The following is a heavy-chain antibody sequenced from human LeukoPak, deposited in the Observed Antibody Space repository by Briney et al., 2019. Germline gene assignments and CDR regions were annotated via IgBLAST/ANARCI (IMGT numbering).Heavy chain of an antibody. CDR3: ARVEMATMFDY. CDR1: GFTFSSYE. CDR2: ISSSGSTI. D-gene: IGHD5-24*01. J-gene: IGHJ4*02. Sequence: PGGSLRLSCAASGFTFSSYEMNWVCQAPGKGLEWVSYISSSGSTIYYADSVKGRFTISRDNAKNSLYLQMNSLRAEDTAVYYCARVEMATMFDYWGQGTLVTVSS. V-gene: IGHV3-48*03.